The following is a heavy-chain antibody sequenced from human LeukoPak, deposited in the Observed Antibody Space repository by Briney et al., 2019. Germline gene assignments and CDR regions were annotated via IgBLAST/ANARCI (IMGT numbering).Heavy chain of an antibody. Sequence: QPGRSLRLSCAASGFTFDDYAMHWVRQAPGKGLEWVSGISWNSGSIGYADSVKGRFTISRDNAKNSLYLQMNSLRAEDTALYYCAKDFTQQWLVDLYDYWGQGTLVTVSS. J-gene: IGHJ4*02. V-gene: IGHV3-9*01. CDR2: ISWNSGSI. CDR3: AKDFTQQWLVDLYDY. CDR1: GFTFDDYA. D-gene: IGHD6-19*01.